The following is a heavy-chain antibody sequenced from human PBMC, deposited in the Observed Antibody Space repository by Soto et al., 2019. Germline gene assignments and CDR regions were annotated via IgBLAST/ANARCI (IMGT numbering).Heavy chain of an antibody. CDR1: GYTFTGYY. CDR3: ARGLTGIRPTGLLFDY. J-gene: IGHJ4*02. CDR2: INPNSGGT. Sequence: ASVKVSCKASGYTFTGYYMHWVRQAPGQGLEWMGWINPNSGGTNYAQRFRGWVTMTRDTSISTAYMELSRLRSDDTAVYYCARGLTGIRPTGLLFDYWGQGTLVTVS. D-gene: IGHD7-27*01. V-gene: IGHV1-2*04.